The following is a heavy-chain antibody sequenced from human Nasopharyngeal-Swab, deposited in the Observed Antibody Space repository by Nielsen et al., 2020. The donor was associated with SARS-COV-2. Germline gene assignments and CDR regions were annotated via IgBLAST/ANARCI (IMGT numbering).Heavy chain of an antibody. CDR2: ISGDGGST. J-gene: IGHJ1*01. CDR3: AKDCGGDCYPAEYFQH. Sequence: GGSLRLSCAASGFTFDDYAMHWVRQAPGKGLEWVSLISGDGGSTYYADSVKGRFTISRDNSKNSLYLQMNSLRTEDTALYYCAKDCGGDCYPAEYFQHWGQGTLVTVSS. D-gene: IGHD2-21*02. CDR1: GFTFDDYA. V-gene: IGHV3-43*02.